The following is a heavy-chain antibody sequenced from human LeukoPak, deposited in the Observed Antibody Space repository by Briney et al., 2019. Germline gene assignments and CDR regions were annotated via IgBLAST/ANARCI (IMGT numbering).Heavy chain of an antibody. D-gene: IGHD4-11*01. V-gene: IGHV1-2*07. CDR1: GYTFTGHY. CDR3: ARDSITTGYYYYMDV. J-gene: IGHJ6*03. Sequence: ASVKVSCKASGYTFTGHYMHWVRQAPGQGLEWMGWIRPNTGATSYEHKFQGRVTMTRDTSISTAYMELTGLTSDDTAVYYCARDSITTGYYYYMDVWGKGTTVTVS. CDR2: IRPNTGAT.